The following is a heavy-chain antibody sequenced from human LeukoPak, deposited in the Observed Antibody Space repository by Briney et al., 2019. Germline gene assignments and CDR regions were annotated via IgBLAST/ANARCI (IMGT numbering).Heavy chain of an antibody. CDR1: GFTFSSYE. Sequence: GALRLPCAASGFTFSSYEMNWVRQAPGKGLEWVSYISSSGSTIYYADSVKGRFTISRDNAKNSLYLQMNSLRAEDTAVYYCAGSSYDFGYWGQGTLVTVSS. V-gene: IGHV3-48*03. J-gene: IGHJ4*02. CDR3: AGSSYDFGY. CDR2: ISSSGSTI. D-gene: IGHD3-3*01.